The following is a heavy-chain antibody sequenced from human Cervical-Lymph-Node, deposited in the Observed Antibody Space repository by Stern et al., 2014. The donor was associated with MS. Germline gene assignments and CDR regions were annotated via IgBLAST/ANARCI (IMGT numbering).Heavy chain of an antibody. J-gene: IGHJ6*02. CDR1: GGSISSYY. D-gene: IGHD3-10*01. Sequence: QVQLQESGPGKVKPSETLSLTCSVSGGSISSYYCSWVRQPAGKGLEWIGRINTFGSTHFNPSLRSRLTMSVDTSKPQFSLKLKSVTAADTAVYYCARGVLGFGELPYGMDVWGQGTTVTVSS. CDR3: ARGVLGFGELPYGMDV. V-gene: IGHV4-4*07. CDR2: INTFGST.